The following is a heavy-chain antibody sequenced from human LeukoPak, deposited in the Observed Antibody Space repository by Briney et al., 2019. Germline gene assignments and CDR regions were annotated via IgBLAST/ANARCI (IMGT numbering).Heavy chain of an antibody. CDR3: ARGITNIAVGDY. CDR2: IYSSDNT. D-gene: IGHD6-19*01. V-gene: IGHV3-53*01. J-gene: IGHJ4*02. Sequence: GGSLGLSCAASGFTVSNNYMSWVRQAPGKGLEWVSIIYSSDNTYYADSVKGRFTISRDNSKNTLFLQMNGLRAEDTAVYYCARGITNIAVGDYWGQGTLVTVSS. CDR1: GFTVSNNY.